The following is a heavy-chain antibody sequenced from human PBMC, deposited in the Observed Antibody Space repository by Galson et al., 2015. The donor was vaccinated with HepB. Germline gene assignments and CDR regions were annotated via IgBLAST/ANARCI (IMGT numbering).Heavy chain of an antibody. D-gene: IGHD6-19*01. Sequence: SGPTFPSSAISWVLTSPPPSPASMPPITPIFGPANYAQKFQGRVTITADESTSTAYMELSSLRSEDTAVYYCARVGIAVAGTYYFDYSGQGRLVTVCS. CDR1: GPTFPSSA. J-gene: IGHJ4*02. V-gene: IGHV1-69*01. CDR2: ITPIFGPA. CDR3: ARVGIAVAGTYYFDY.